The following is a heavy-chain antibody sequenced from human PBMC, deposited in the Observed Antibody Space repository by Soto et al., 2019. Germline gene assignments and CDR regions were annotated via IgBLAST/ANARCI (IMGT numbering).Heavy chain of an antibody. J-gene: IGHJ6*02. CDR1: GAPISSGTYS. Sequence: SETLSLTCAVSGAPISSGTYSWSWIRQPPGKGLERIGYIYHSGSTYYNPSLKSRLTISVDRSKKQFSLRLTSVTAADTAVYYCVRGSAAGGMDVWGQGTTVTVSS. V-gene: IGHV4-30-2*01. CDR2: IYHSGST. CDR3: VRGSAAGGMDV. D-gene: IGHD6-25*01.